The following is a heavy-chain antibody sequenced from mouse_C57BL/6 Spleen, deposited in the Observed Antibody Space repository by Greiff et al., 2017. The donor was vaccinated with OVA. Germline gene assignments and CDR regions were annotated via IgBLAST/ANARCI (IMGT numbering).Heavy chain of an antibody. D-gene: IGHD1-1*01. CDR3: TRKDYGSSYDYAMDY. CDR1: GYTFTDYE. J-gene: IGHJ4*01. Sequence: VQRVESGAELVRPGASVTLSCKASGYTFTDYEMHWVKQTPVHGLEWIGAIDPETGGTAYNQKFKGKAILTADKSSSTAYMELRSLTSEDSAVYYCTRKDYGSSYDYAMDYWGQGTSVTVSS. V-gene: IGHV1-15*01. CDR2: IDPETGGT.